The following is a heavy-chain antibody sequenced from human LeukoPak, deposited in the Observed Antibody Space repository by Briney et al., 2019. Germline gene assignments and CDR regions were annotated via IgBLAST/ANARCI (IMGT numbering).Heavy chain of an antibody. V-gene: IGHV4-61*01. J-gene: IGHJ5*02. Sequence: SETLSLTCTVSGGSVSSGSYYWSWIRQPPGKGLEWIGYIYYSGSTNYNPSLKSRVTISVDTSKNQFSLKLSSVTAADTAVYYCARQILRLLGFDPWGQGTLVTVSS. D-gene: IGHD3-3*01. CDR3: ARQILRLLGFDP. CDR2: IYYSGST. CDR1: GGSVSSGSYY.